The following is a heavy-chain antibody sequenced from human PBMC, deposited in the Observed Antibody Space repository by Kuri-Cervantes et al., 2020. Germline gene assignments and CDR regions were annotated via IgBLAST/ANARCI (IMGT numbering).Heavy chain of an antibody. CDR2: ISHDGGNE. D-gene: IGHD1-7*01. CDR3: ARAPCNWNYAYGMDV. CDR1: GFTFSSYS. J-gene: IGHJ6*02. V-gene: IGHV3-30*03. Sequence: GESLKISCAASGFTFSSYSMNWVRQAPGKGPEWVAVISHDGGNEYYTDSVKGRFTTSRDNSKNTLYLQMNSLRAEDTAVYYCARAPCNWNYAYGMDVWGRGTTVTVSS.